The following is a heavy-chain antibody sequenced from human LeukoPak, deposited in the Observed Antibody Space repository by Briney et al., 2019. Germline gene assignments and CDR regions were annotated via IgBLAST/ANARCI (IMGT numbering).Heavy chain of an antibody. V-gene: IGHV4-59*08. J-gene: IGHJ4*02. D-gene: IGHD3-16*02. CDR3: ARRAYDYVWGSYRYYFDY. CDR1: GGSISSYY. CDR2: IYYSGST. Sequence: PSETLSLTCTVSGGSISSYYWSWIRQPPGKGLEWLGYIYYSGSTNYNPSLKSRVTIPVDTSKNQFSLKLSSVTAADTAVYCCARRAYDYVWGSYRYYFDYWGQGTLVTVSS.